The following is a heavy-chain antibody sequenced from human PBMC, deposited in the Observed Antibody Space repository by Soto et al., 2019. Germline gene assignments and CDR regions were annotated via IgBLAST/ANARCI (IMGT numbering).Heavy chain of an antibody. V-gene: IGHV3-15*01. CDR3: TTDKSIVVVPAAMMVGEFDY. J-gene: IGHJ4*02. Sequence: EVQLVESGGGLVKPGGSLRLSCAASGFTVSNAWMSWVRQAPGKGLEWVGRIKSKTDGGTTDYAAPVKGRFTISRDDSKNTLYLQMNSLKTEDTAVYYCTTDKSIVVVPAAMMVGEFDYWGQGTLVTVSS. CDR1: GFTVSNAW. D-gene: IGHD2-2*01. CDR2: IKSKTDGGTT.